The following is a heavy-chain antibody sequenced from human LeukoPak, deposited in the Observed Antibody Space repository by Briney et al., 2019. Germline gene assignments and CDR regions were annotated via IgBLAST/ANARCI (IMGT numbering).Heavy chain of an antibody. J-gene: IGHJ4*02. V-gene: IGHV3-74*01. CDR3: AREQGALDS. CDR2: VSSAAYTT. Sequence: LVCVSHVSSAAYTTRYADSVKGRFTISRDNANNTLYLQMNSLRAEDTAVYYCAREQGALDSWGQGTLVTVSS.